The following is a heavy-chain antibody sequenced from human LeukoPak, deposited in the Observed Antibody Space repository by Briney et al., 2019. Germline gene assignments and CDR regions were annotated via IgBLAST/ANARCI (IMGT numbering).Heavy chain of an antibody. CDR1: GGTFSSYA. CDR3: ARGRDYYDSSGYYYLDHNWFDP. J-gene: IGHJ5*02. D-gene: IGHD3-22*01. Sequence: SVKVSCKASGGTFSSYAISWVRQAPGQGLEWMGGIIPIFGTANYAQKFQGRVTITADKSTSTAYMELSSLRSEDTAVYYCARGRDYYDSSGYYYLDHNWFDPWGQGTLVTVSS. CDR2: IIPIFGTA. V-gene: IGHV1-69*06.